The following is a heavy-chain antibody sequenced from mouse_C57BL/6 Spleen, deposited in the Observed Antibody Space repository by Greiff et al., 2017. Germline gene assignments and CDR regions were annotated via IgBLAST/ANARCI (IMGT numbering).Heavy chain of an antibody. D-gene: IGHD1-1*01. Sequence: EVQLQQSGTVLARPGASVKMSCKTSGYTFTSYWMHWVKQRPGQGLEWIGAIYPGNSDTSYNQKFKGKAKLTAVTSASTSYMELSSLTNKDSAVYYCTREGITTVYFDYWGQGTTLTVSS. CDR1: GYTFTSYW. CDR2: IYPGNSDT. J-gene: IGHJ2*01. V-gene: IGHV1-5*01. CDR3: TREGITTVYFDY.